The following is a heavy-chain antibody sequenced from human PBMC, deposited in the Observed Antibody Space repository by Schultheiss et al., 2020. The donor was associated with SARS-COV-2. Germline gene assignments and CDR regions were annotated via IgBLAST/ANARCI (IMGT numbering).Heavy chain of an antibody. J-gene: IGHJ4*02. CDR2: IKQDGSEK. CDR1: GFTFSSYW. Sequence: GGSLRLSCAASGFTFSSYWMSWVRQAPGKGLEWVANIKQDGSEKYYVDSVKGRFTISRDNSKNSLYLQMNSLRAEDTAVYYCAREGEMATGPLFDYWGQGTLVTVSS. CDR3: AREGEMATGPLFDY. V-gene: IGHV3-7*01. D-gene: IGHD5-24*01.